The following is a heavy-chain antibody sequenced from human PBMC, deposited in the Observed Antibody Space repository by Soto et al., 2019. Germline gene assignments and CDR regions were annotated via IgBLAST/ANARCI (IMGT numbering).Heavy chain of an antibody. CDR1: GFTFSNAL. Sequence: VGSLRLSGAASGFTFSNALMTWVRQAPGKGLEWVGRIKSKSDGATTDYAAPVRGRFIISRDDSKNTLYLQMNSLKTEDTAVYYCTTGLTIFGVVIDPWGQGTLVTVSS. V-gene: IGHV3-15*01. CDR3: TTGLTIFGVVIDP. J-gene: IGHJ5*02. CDR2: IKSKSDGATT. D-gene: IGHD3-3*01.